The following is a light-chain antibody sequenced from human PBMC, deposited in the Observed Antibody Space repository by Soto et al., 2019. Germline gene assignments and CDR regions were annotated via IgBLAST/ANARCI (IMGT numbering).Light chain of an antibody. CDR2: DAS. V-gene: IGKV3-11*01. CDR3: QQRRSWPPTIT. CDR1: QSVSTY. J-gene: IGKJ5*01. Sequence: EIVMTQSPATMSVSPLERATLSCSYSQSVSTYLAWYQQRPGQAPRLLIYDASYRATDIPPRFSGSGSGTDFTLTISSLEPEDFAVYYCQQRRSWPPTITFGQGTRLEIK.